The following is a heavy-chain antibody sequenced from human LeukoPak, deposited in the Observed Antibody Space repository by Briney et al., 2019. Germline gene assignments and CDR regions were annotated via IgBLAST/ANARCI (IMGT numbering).Heavy chain of an antibody. V-gene: IGHV3-53*04. Sequence: GGSLRLSCAASGFXVSSNYISWVRQAPGKGLEWVSVIYSGGSTYYADSVKGRFTISRHNSKNTLYLQMNSLRAEDTAVYYCARGLPPDCSGGSCLSTHPYYYYGMDVWGQGTTVTVSS. J-gene: IGHJ6*02. CDR2: IYSGGST. CDR3: ARGLPPDCSGGSCLSTHPYYYYGMDV. CDR1: GFXVSSNY. D-gene: IGHD2-15*01.